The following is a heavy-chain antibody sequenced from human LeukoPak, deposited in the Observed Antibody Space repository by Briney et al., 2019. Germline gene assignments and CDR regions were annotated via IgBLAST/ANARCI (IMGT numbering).Heavy chain of an antibody. Sequence: ASVKVSCKASGYTFTSYGISWVRQAPGQGLEWMGWISAYNGNTNYAQKLQGRVTMTTDTSTSTAYMELRSLRSDDTAVYYCARDVRRQLVRGPFTLFDYWGQGTLVTVSS. V-gene: IGHV1-18*01. J-gene: IGHJ4*02. D-gene: IGHD6-13*01. CDR2: ISAYNGNT. CDR1: GYTFTSYG. CDR3: ARDVRRQLVRGPFTLFDY.